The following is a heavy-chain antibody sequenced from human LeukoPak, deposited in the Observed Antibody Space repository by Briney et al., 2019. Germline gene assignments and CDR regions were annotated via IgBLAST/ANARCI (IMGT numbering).Heavy chain of an antibody. CDR1: GFSFSDHY. V-gene: IGHV3-72*01. D-gene: IGHD3-16*01. CDR2: IRNKANSYIT. CDR3: AKDRGGGFFDY. Sequence: GGSLRLSCAASGFSFSDHYMNWVRQAPGKGLGWVARIRNKANSYITEYAASVRGGFTISRDDSKNSLYLQMTSLKTEDTAVYYCAKDRGGGFFDYWGQGALVTVSS. J-gene: IGHJ4*02.